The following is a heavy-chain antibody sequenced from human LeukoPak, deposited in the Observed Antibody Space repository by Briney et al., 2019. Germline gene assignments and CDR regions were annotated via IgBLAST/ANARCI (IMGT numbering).Heavy chain of an antibody. J-gene: IGHJ4*02. CDR2: ISSICSTI. V-gene: IGHV3-11*01. D-gene: IGHD3-3*01. CDR1: GFTFSDYY. Sequence: GGSLRLSCAASGFTFSDYYMSWIRQAPGKGLEWVSYISSICSTIYYADSVKGRFTISRDNAKNSLYLQMNSLRADDTAVYYCARDRLRIFGVVTYMFDYWGQGTLATVSS. CDR3: ARDRLRIFGVVTYMFDY.